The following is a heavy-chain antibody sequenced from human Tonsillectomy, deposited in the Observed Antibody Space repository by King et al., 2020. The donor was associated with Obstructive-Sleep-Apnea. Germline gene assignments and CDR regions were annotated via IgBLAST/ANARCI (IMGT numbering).Heavy chain of an antibody. CDR1: GYTFTSYG. Sequence: VQLVESGAEVKKPGASVKVSCKASGYTFTSYGISWVRQAPGQGLEWMGWITSYNGNTISAQKFQGRVTLTTDTSTSTAYMELRSLRSDDTAVYYCAREVQLLWFGEYSSSHTKTAFDYWGQGTLVTVSS. CDR3: AREVQLLWFGEYSSSHTKTAFDY. D-gene: IGHD3-10*01. V-gene: IGHV1-18*04. CDR2: ITSYNGNT. J-gene: IGHJ4*02.